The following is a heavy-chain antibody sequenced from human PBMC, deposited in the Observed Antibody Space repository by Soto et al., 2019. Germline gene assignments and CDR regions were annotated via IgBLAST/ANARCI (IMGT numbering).Heavy chain of an antibody. J-gene: IGHJ5*02. V-gene: IGHV4-34*01. D-gene: IGHD2-2*01. CDR3: ARGPRVVPAAMSGGYNAWWFDP. CDR1: GGSFSGYY. CDR2: INHSGST. Sequence: SETLSLTCAVYGGSFSGYYWSWIRQPPGKGLEWIGEINHSGSTNYNPSPKSRVTISVDTSKNQFSLKLSSVTAADTAVYYCARGPRVVPAAMSGGYNAWWFDPWGQETLVTVSS.